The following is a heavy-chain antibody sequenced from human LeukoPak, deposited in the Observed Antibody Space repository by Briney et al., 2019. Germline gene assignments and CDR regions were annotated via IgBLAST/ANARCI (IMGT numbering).Heavy chain of an antibody. Sequence: GGSLRLSCAASGFTFSSYAMSWVRQAPGKGLKWVSAIIGSGGSTYYADSVKGRFTISRDNSKNTLYLQMNSLRAEDTAVYYCAKSARWLQFGPLYYYGMDVWGQGTTVTVSS. D-gene: IGHD5-24*01. J-gene: IGHJ6*02. CDR3: AKSARWLQFGPLYYYGMDV. CDR2: IIGSGGST. V-gene: IGHV3-23*01. CDR1: GFTFSSYA.